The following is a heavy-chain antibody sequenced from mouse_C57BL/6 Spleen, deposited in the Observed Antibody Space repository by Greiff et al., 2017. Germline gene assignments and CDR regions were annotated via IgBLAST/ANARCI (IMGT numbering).Heavy chain of an antibody. Sequence: VQLQQSGPGLVQPSQSLSITCTVSGFSLTSYGVHWVRQSPGKGLEWLGVIWRGGSTDYYAAFMSRLIITKDNSKSQVFFKMNSLQADDTAIYYCARGDYYYGSSYGYFDVWGTGTTVTVSS. CDR1: GFSLTSYG. CDR3: ARGDYYYGSSYGYFDV. CDR2: IWRGGST. D-gene: IGHD1-1*01. V-gene: IGHV2-5*01. J-gene: IGHJ1*03.